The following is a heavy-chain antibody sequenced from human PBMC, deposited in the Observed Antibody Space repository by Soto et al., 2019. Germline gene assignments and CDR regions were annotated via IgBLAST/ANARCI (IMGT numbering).Heavy chain of an antibody. CDR3: AGDVTFGAKGGSLDI. Sequence: QVQLVESGGGVVQPGRSLRLSCAASGFTFRTYGMHWVRQAPGKGLEWVAIFWYDGSNKNYAESVKGRFTISRDNSKNTLSLEMNSLRAEVTGVYYCAGDVTFGAKGGSLDIWGQGTMVTVSS. CDR2: FWYDGSNK. CDR1: GFTFRTYG. J-gene: IGHJ3*02. V-gene: IGHV3-33*01. D-gene: IGHD3-16*01.